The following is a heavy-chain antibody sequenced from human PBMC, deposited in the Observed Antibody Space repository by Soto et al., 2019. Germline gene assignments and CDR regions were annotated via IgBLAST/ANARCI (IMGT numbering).Heavy chain of an antibody. J-gene: IGHJ4*02. V-gene: IGHV1-69*06. CDR3: AREGGVGATTGWD. CDR1: GGTFSSYA. Sequence: QVQLVQSGAEVKKPGSSVKVSCKASGGTFSSYAISWVRQAPGQGLEWMGGIIPIFGTANYAQKFQGRVTIPADISTGTAYRELGSLRSGDTAVYYCAREGGVGATTGWDWGQGTLVTVSS. CDR2: IIPIFGTA. D-gene: IGHD1-26*01.